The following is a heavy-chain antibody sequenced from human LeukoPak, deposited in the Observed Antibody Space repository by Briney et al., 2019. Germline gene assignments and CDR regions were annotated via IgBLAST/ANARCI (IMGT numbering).Heavy chain of an antibody. J-gene: IGHJ4*02. CDR1: GYSFTSYW. CDR3: ARRAGSDSSGSPGFDY. CDR2: IDPSDSYT. Sequence: GESLKISCKGSGYSFTSYWISWVRQMPGKGLEWMGRIDPSDSYTNYSPSFQGHVTISADKSISTAYLQWSSLKASDTAMYYCARRAGSDSSGSPGFDYWGQGTLVTVSS. D-gene: IGHD3-22*01. V-gene: IGHV5-10-1*01.